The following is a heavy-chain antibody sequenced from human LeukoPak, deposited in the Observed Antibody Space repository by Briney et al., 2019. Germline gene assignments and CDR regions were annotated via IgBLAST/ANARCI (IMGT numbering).Heavy chain of an antibody. CDR1: GFTFSTYA. CDR2: ISGSGGST. CDR3: AKASEQETVIALDS. V-gene: IGHV3-23*01. Sequence: GGSLRLSCAASGFTFSTYAMSWVRQAPGKGLEWASAISGSGGSTYYADSVKGRFTISRDNSKNTLYLQMNSLRAEDTSIYFCAKASEQETVIALDSWGQGTLVTVSS. D-gene: IGHD6-13*01. J-gene: IGHJ4*02.